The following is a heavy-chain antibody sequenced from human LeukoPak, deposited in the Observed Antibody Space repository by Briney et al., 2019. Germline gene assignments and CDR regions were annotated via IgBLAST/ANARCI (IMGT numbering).Heavy chain of an antibody. Sequence: PSESLSLTCTVSGGSISSYYWSWIRQPPGKGLEWIGYIYYSGSTNYNPSLKSRVTISVDTSKNQFSLKLSSVTAADTAVYYCARHAISGSYYSPFEYWGQGILVTVSS. V-gene: IGHV4-59*08. D-gene: IGHD3-10*01. CDR1: GGSISSYY. CDR2: IYYSGST. CDR3: ARHAISGSYYSPFEY. J-gene: IGHJ4*02.